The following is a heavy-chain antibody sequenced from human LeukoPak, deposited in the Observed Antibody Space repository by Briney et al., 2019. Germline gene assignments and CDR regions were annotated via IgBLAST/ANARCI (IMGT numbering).Heavy chain of an antibody. CDR2: IYHSGST. CDR3: ARRAADSSGYHYYFDY. D-gene: IGHD3-22*01. J-gene: IGHJ4*02. Sequence: NPSETLSLTCTVSGGSISSSSYYWGWIRQPPGKGLEWIGYIYHSGSTYYNPSLKSRVTISVDRSKNQFSLKLSSVTAADTAVYYCARRAADSSGYHYYFDYWGQGTLVTVSS. CDR1: GGSISSSSYY. V-gene: IGHV4-30-2*01.